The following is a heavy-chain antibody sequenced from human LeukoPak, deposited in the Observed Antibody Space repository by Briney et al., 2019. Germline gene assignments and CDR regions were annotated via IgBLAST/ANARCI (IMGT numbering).Heavy chain of an antibody. J-gene: IGHJ5*02. Sequence: GGSLRLSCAASGFSVSSNYMGWVRQAPGKGLEWVSVIYSGGDTYYADSVKGRFTISRDNSKNMIYLEMSSLKAEDTAVYYCARGTIEAVAGTPHWFDPWGQGTLVTVSS. CDR1: GFSVSSNY. CDR3: ARGTIEAVAGTPHWFDP. D-gene: IGHD6-19*01. CDR2: IYSGGDT. V-gene: IGHV3-66*01.